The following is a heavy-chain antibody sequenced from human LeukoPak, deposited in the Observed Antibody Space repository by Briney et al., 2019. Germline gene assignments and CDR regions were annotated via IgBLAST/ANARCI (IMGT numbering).Heavy chain of an antibody. V-gene: IGHV1-69*13. Sequence: SVKVSCKASGGTFSSYAISWVRQAPGQGLEWMGGIIPIFGTANYAQKFQGRVTITADESTSTAYMELSSLRSEDTTVYYCARRLLQLWAQSDYWGQGTLVTVSS. CDR3: ARRLLQLWAQSDY. J-gene: IGHJ4*02. CDR1: GGTFSSYA. CDR2: IIPIFGTA. D-gene: IGHD5-18*01.